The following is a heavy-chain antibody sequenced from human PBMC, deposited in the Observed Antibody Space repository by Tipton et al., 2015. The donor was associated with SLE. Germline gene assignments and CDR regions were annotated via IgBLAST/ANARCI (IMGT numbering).Heavy chain of an antibody. D-gene: IGHD2-15*01. V-gene: IGHV4-39*07. CDR1: GGSISSSSYS. J-gene: IGHJ3*02. CDR2: IYFSGTS. Sequence: TLSLTCTVSGGSISSSSYSWGWIRQPPGKGLEWIGTIYFSGTSYYNPSLQSRVTISVDTSKNQFSLKLSSVTAADTAVYYCARGKDIVVARDAFDIWGQGTMVTVSS. CDR3: ARGKDIVVARDAFDI.